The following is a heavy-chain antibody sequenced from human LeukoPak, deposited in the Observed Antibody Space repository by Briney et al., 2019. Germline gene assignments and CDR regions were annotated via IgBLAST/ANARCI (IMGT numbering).Heavy chain of an antibody. CDR1: GGSISSYY. CDR2: IYYSGST. Sequence: SETLSLTCTVSGGSISSYYWSWIRQPPGKGVEWIGYIYYSGSTNYNPSLKSRVTISVDTSKNQFSLKLSSVTAADTAVYYCARVYSSSLSWFDPWGQGTLVTVSS. V-gene: IGHV4-59*12. CDR3: ARVYSSSLSWFDP. J-gene: IGHJ5*02. D-gene: IGHD6-6*01.